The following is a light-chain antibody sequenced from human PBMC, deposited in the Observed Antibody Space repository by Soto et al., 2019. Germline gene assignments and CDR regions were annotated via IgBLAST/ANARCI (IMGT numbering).Light chain of an antibody. CDR2: AAS. CDR1: QGISSY. Sequence: AIRMTQSPSSLSASTGDRVTITCRASQGISSYLAWYQQKPGKAPKLLIYAASTLQSGVPSRFSGSGSGTDFTLTISCLQSEDFATYYCQQYYSHPLTLGPGTKVDIK. V-gene: IGKV1-8*01. J-gene: IGKJ3*01. CDR3: QQYYSHPLT.